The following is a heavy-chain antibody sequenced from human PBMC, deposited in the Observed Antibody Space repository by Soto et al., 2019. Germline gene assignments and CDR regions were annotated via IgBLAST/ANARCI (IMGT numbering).Heavy chain of an antibody. Sequence: QVQLVESGGGVVQPGRSPRLSCAASGFTFSSYAMHWVRQAPGKGLEWVAVISYDGSNKYYADAVKGRFTISRDNSKNTLYLQMNSLRAEDTAVYYCARDRLRYNWNDFPYYYYGMDVWGLGTTVTVSS. CDR3: ARDRLRYNWNDFPYYYYGMDV. CDR1: GFTFSSYA. V-gene: IGHV3-30-3*01. J-gene: IGHJ6*02. D-gene: IGHD1-1*01. CDR2: ISYDGSNK.